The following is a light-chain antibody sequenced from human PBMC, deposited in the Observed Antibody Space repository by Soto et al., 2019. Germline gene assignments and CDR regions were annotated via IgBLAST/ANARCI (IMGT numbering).Light chain of an antibody. CDR2: DAS. V-gene: IGKV3-11*01. Sequence: EIVLTQSPATLSLSPGERATLSCRASQRVSSYLAWYQQKPGQAPRLLIYDASNRASGVPARFSGSGSGTDFTLTISSLEPEDFAVYYCQQRSNWPPITFGQGTDWR. J-gene: IGKJ5*01. CDR1: QRVSSY. CDR3: QQRSNWPPIT.